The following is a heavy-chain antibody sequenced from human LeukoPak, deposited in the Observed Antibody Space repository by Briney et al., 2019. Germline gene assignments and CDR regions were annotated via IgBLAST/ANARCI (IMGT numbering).Heavy chain of an antibody. CDR1: GYSFTSYW. J-gene: IGHJ5*02. CDR3: ARTLTLVPEGFDP. Sequence: GESLRISCKGSGYSFTSYWIGWVRQMPGKGLEWMGIIYPGDSDTRYSPSFQGQVTISADKSISTAYLQWSSLKASDTAMYYCARTLTLVPEGFDPWGQGTLVTVSS. V-gene: IGHV5-51*01. CDR2: IYPGDSDT. D-gene: IGHD1-14*01.